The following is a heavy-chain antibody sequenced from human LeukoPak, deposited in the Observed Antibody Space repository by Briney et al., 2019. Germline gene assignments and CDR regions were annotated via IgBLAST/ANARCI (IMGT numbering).Heavy chain of an antibody. J-gene: IGHJ4*02. CDR2: IREDGSEK. CDR1: GFTFSNYW. Sequence: GGSLRLSCAASGFTFSNYWMSWVRQAPGKGLEWVANIREDGSEKYYVDSVKGQFTISRDNAKNSLFLQMDSLRAEDTAVYYCARDLAGHYYGSGSSFDYWGQGTLVIVS. V-gene: IGHV3-7*01. D-gene: IGHD3-10*01. CDR3: ARDLAGHYYGSGSSFDY.